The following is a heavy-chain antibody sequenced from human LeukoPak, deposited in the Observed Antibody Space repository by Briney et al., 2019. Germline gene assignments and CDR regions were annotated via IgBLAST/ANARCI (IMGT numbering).Heavy chain of an antibody. J-gene: IGHJ4*02. CDR1: GGSICSYY. V-gene: IGHV4-59*08. D-gene: IGHD2/OR15-2a*01. CDR3: ARRDCNSISCYFDY. CDR2: IYYSGST. Sequence: SETLSLTCTVSGGSICSYYWSWICQPPGKGLESIGYIYYSGSTNYNPSLKSRVTISVDTSKNQFSLKLSSVTAADTAVYYCARRDCNSISCYFDYWGQGTLVTVSS.